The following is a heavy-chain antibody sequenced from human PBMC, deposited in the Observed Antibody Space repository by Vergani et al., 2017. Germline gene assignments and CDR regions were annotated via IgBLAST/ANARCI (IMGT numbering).Heavy chain of an antibody. J-gene: IGHJ6*03. Sequence: QVQLVQSGAEVKKPGSSVKVSCKASGGTFSSYAISWVRQAPGQGLEWMGGIIPIFGTANYAQKFQGRVTITADEYTSTAYMELSSLRSEDTAVYCCASDLEPHGYYYYYMDVWGKGTTVTVSS. CDR2: IIPIFGTA. D-gene: IGHD1-14*01. CDR3: ASDLEPHGYYYYYMDV. V-gene: IGHV1-69*01. CDR1: GGTFSSYA.